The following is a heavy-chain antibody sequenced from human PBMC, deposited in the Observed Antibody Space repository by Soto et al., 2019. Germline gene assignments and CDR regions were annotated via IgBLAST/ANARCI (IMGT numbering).Heavy chain of an antibody. CDR1: GFTFSSYA. J-gene: IGHJ4*02. CDR2: ISSNGGST. D-gene: IGHD1-26*01. V-gene: IGHV3-64D*06. Sequence: EVQLVESGGGLVQPGGSLRLSCSASGFTFSSYAMHWVRQAPGKGLEYVSAISSNGGSTYYADSVKGRFTISRDNSKNTLYLQMSRLRAEDTAVYYCVKGLRAVGELRWWGQGTLVTVSS. CDR3: VKGLRAVGELRW.